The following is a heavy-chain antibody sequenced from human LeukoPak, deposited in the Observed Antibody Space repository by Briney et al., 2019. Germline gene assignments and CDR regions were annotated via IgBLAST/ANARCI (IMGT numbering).Heavy chain of an antibody. CDR1: GFTFSSYA. Sequence: GGSLRLSCAASGFTFSSYAMHWVRQAPGKGLEWVAVIPYDGSNKYYADSVKGRFTISRDNSKNTLYLQMNSLRAEDTAVYYCARDLRAVADYWGQGTLVTVSS. J-gene: IGHJ4*02. D-gene: IGHD6-19*01. CDR2: IPYDGSNK. CDR3: ARDLRAVADY. V-gene: IGHV3-30-3*01.